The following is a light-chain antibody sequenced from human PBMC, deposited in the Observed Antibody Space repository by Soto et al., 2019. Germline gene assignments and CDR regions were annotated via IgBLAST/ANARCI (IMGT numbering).Light chain of an antibody. Sequence: DIQMTQSPSSLSASVGDRVTRSCRASQSISSYLNWYQQKPGKAPKLLIYAASSLQSGVPSRFSGSGSGTDFTLTISSLQPEDFATYYCQQSYSTLWTLGQGTKVDI. CDR1: QSISSY. CDR2: AAS. J-gene: IGKJ1*01. V-gene: IGKV1-39*01. CDR3: QQSYSTLWT.